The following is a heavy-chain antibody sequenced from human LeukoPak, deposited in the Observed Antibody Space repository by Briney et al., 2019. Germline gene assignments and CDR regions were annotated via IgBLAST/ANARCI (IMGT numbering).Heavy chain of an antibody. CDR3: AKAGLVRGGALDS. CDR2: ISGSGGST. Sequence: GGSLRLSCAASGFTFSSYGMSWVRQAPGKGLEWVSAISGSGGSTYYADSVKGRFTISRDNSKNTLFLQMNSLRVEDTAVYYCAKAGLVRGGALDSWGQGTLVTVSS. V-gene: IGHV3-23*01. D-gene: IGHD4/OR15-4a*01. J-gene: IGHJ4*02. CDR1: GFTFSSYG.